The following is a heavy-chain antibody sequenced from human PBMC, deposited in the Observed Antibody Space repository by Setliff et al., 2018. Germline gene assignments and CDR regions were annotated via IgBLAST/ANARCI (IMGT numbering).Heavy chain of an antibody. J-gene: IGHJ4*02. V-gene: IGHV4-38-2*01. CDR3: ARRDEYLQFREFFDF. CDR2: ILFSGDT. CDR1: GYSISSGFS. D-gene: IGHD3-10*01. Sequence: SETLSLTCAVSGYSISSGFSWVWIRQSPGKGLEWIGRILFSGDTYYNPSLNSRVTISADTSKNQFSLNLSSVTAADTAMYYCARRDEYLQFREFFDFWGQGILVTVSS.